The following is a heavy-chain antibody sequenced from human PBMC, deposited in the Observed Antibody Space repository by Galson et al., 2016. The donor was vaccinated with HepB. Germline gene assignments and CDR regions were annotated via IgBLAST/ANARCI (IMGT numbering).Heavy chain of an antibody. J-gene: IGHJ4*01. Sequence: SLRLSCAASGFTFSSYAMHWVRQPPGKGLEWVAVISYDGINKYYVDSVNGRFTISRDNSKNTLFLQMNSLRPEDTAVYYCARRRAPGRMAAGFDYWGHGTLVTVSS. V-gene: IGHV3-30*04. D-gene: IGHD6-25*01. CDR1: GFTFSSYA. CDR2: ISYDGINK. CDR3: ARRRAPGRMAAGFDY.